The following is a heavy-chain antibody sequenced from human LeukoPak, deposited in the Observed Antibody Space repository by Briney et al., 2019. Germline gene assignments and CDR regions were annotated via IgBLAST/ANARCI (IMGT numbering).Heavy chain of an antibody. Sequence: PSETLSLTCAVYGGSFSGYYWSWIRKPPGKGLEWIGEINHSGSTNYNPPLKSRVTISVDTSKNQFSLKLSSVTAADTAVYYCARPGVVGDPYWGQGTLVTVSS. CDR2: INHSGST. J-gene: IGHJ4*02. CDR1: GGSFSGYY. CDR3: ARPGVVGDPY. D-gene: IGHD4-17*01. V-gene: IGHV4-34*01.